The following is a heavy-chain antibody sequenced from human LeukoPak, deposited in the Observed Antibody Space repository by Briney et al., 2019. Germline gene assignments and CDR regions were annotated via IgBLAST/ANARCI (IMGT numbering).Heavy chain of an antibody. J-gene: IGHJ3*02. CDR2: IYTSGSA. D-gene: IGHD2-2*02. Sequence: TLSLTCTVSGGSISSGSYYWSWVRQPAGKGLEWIGRIYTSGSANYDPSLKSRVTISVDTSKNQFSLKLSSVTAADTAVYYCARRAYCSSTSCYRVGAFDIWGQGTMVTVSS. V-gene: IGHV4-61*02. CDR1: GGSISSGSYY. CDR3: ARRAYCSSTSCYRVGAFDI.